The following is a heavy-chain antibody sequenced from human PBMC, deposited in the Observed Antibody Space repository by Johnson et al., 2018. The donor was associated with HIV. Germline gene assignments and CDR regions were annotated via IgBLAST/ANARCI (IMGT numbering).Heavy chain of an antibody. Sequence: QVQLVESGGGVVQPGRSLRVSCVASGFTLSSYAMHWVRQAPGKGLEWVAVVSYDGSNKYYADSVKGRFTISRDNSKNTLYLQMNSLRAEDTAVYHCARVVSSLTSPPDIWGQGTMVTVSS. CDR1: GFTLSSYA. V-gene: IGHV3-30-3*01. D-gene: IGHD6-6*01. J-gene: IGHJ3*02. CDR3: ARVVSSLTSPPDI. CDR2: VSYDGSNK.